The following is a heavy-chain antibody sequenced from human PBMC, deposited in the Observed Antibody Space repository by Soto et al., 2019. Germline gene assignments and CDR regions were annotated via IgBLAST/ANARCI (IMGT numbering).Heavy chain of an antibody. CDR1: GFTFSSYW. D-gene: IGHD4-17*01. CDR2: IKQDGSEK. J-gene: IGHJ6*03. Sequence: HPGGSLRLSCAASGFTFSSYWMSWVRQAPGKGLEWVANIKQDGSEKYYVDSVKGRFTISRDNAKNSLYLQMNSLRAEDTAVYYCASMTTVFYYYYYMDVWGKGTTVTVSS. CDR3: ASMTTVFYYYYYMDV. V-gene: IGHV3-7*01.